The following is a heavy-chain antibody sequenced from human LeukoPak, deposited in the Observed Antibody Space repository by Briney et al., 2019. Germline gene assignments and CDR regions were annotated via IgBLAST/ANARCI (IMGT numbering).Heavy chain of an antibody. CDR1: GFTFSSYS. CDR2: IKQDGSEK. Sequence: GGSLRLSCAASGFTFSSYSMNWVRQAPGKGLEWVANIKQDGSEKYYVDSVKGRFTISRDDAKNSLYLQMNSLRAEDTAVYYCAREGTAMVTDFDYWGQGTLVTVSS. CDR3: AREGTAMVTDFDY. D-gene: IGHD5-18*01. J-gene: IGHJ4*02. V-gene: IGHV3-7*01.